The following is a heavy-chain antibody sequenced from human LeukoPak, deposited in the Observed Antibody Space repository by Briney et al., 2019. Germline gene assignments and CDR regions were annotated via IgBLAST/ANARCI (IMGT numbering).Heavy chain of an antibody. CDR2: ISSSGSTI. Sequence: PGGSLRLSCAASGFTFSSFRMNWVRQAPGKGLEWVSYISSSGSTIYYADSVKGRFTISRDNAKNSLYLQMNSLRAEDTAVYYCARQAYYYDSGPFDFWGQGTLVTVSS. CDR3: ARQAYYYDSGPFDF. V-gene: IGHV3-48*03. J-gene: IGHJ4*02. CDR1: GFTFSSFR. D-gene: IGHD3-22*01.